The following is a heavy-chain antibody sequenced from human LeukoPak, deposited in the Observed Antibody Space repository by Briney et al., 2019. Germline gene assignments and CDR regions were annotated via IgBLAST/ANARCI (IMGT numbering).Heavy chain of an antibody. V-gene: IGHV3-43D*03. CDR3: AKSGSRKDHYFHYMGV. CDR2: IHYDGGST. Sequence: GGSLRLSCAASGFTFDEYAMHWVRQPAGRGLEWVSLIHYDGGSTYYADSVRGRFTISRDTRTNSLFLQMNGLTPDDTALYYCAKSGSRKDHYFHYMGVWGKGTTVTVSS. J-gene: IGHJ6*03. CDR1: GFTFDEYA.